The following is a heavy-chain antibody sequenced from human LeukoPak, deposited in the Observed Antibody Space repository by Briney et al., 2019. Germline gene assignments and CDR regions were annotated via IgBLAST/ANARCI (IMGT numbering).Heavy chain of an antibody. J-gene: IGHJ3*02. CDR1: GGSISSGGYY. CDR3: ARDRGGSGSYGPLYAFDI. Sequence: PSETLSLTCTVSGGSISSGGYYWSWIRQHPGKGLEWIVYIYYSGSTYYNPSLKSRVTISVDTSKNQFSLKLSSVTAADTAVYYCARDRGGSGSYGPLYAFDIWGQGTMVTVST. D-gene: IGHD3-10*01. V-gene: IGHV4-31*03. CDR2: IYYSGST.